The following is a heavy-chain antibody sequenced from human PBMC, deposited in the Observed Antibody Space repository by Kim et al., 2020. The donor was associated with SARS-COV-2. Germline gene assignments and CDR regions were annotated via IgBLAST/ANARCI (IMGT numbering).Heavy chain of an antibody. Sequence: GGSLRLSCAASGFTFDDYAMHWVRQAPGKGLEWVSGISWNSGSIGYADSVKGRFTISRDNAKNSLYLQMNSLRAEDTALYYCAKDRRGDYYYYMDVWGKGTTVTVSS. V-gene: IGHV3-9*01. CDR2: ISWNSGSI. J-gene: IGHJ6*03. CDR3: AKDRRGDYYYYMDV. CDR1: GFTFDDYA.